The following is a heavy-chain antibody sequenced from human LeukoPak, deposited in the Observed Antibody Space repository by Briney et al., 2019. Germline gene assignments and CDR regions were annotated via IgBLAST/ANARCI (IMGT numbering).Heavy chain of an antibody. V-gene: IGHV3-33*01. J-gene: IGHJ4*02. CDR2: IWYDGNDK. CDR3: AREGGQQLGSFDY. CDR1: GFTFSTYG. D-gene: IGHD6-13*01. Sequence: GGSLRLSCAASGFTFSTYGMHWVRQAPGQGLEWVAIIWYDGNDKYYADSVKGRFAISRDNSKNTLYQQMDSLKVEDSAVYYCAREGGQQLGSFDYWGQGTLVTVTS.